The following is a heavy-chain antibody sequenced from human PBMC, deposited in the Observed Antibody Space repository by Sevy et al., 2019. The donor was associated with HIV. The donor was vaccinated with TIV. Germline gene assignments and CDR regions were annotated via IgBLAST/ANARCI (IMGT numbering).Heavy chain of an antibody. J-gene: IGHJ5*02. CDR1: GGSISSYY. CDR3: ARDLSSVGWFDP. Sequence: SETLSLTCTVSGGSISSYYWSWIQQPPGKGLEWIGYIYYSGSTNYNPSLKSRVTISVDTSKNQFSLKLSSVTAADTAVYYCARDLSSVGWFDPWGQGTLVTVSS. V-gene: IGHV4-59*01. D-gene: IGHD1-26*01. CDR2: IYYSGST.